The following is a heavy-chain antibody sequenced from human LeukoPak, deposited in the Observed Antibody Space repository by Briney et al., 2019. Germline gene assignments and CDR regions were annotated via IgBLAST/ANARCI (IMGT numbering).Heavy chain of an antibody. V-gene: IGHV3-15*01. CDR2: IKSKTDGGTT. CDR1: GFTFSTYA. Sequence: NPGGSLRLSCAASGFTFSTYAMSWVRQAPGKGLEWVGRIKSKTDGGTTDYAAPVKGRFTISRDDSKNTLYLQMNSLKTEDTAVYYCTTDFAVGSAYYFDYWGQGTLVTVSS. D-gene: IGHD3-10*01. CDR3: TTDFAVGSAYYFDY. J-gene: IGHJ4*02.